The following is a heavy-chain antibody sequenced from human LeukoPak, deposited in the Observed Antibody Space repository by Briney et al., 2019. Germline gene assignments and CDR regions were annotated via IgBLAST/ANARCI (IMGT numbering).Heavy chain of an antibody. Sequence: PSETLSLTCAVYGGSFSGYYWSWIRQPPGKGLEWFGEINHSGSTNYNPSLKSRVTISVDTSKNQFSLKLSSVTAADTAVYYCARRSSYYGSGSYYSRWGQGTLVTVSS. CDR3: ARRSSYYGSGSYYSR. J-gene: IGHJ4*02. V-gene: IGHV4-34*01. D-gene: IGHD3-10*01. CDR2: INHSGST. CDR1: GGSFSGYY.